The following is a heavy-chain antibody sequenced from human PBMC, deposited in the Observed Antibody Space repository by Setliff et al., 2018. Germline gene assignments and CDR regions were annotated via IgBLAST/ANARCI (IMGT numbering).Heavy chain of an antibody. CDR3: LRLVRYCTKIACQATSGDEV. D-gene: IGHD2-8*01. CDR1: GYTLSNST. J-gene: IGHJ4*02. CDR2: ISAYNGKT. Sequence: EASVKVSCKASGYTLSNSTLSWVRQAPGQGLEWVGWISAYNGKTYSAQKFQDRVTLTTDTSTNMGYLELRDLRSDDTAVYYCLRLVRYCTKIACQATSGDEVWGLGTLVTVSS. V-gene: IGHV1-18*01.